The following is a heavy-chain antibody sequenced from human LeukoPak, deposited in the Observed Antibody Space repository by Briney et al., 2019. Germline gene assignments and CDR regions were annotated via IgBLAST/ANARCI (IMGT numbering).Heavy chain of an antibody. V-gene: IGHV3-48*01. Sequence: GGSLRLSCAASGFTFSNYNMNWVRQAPGKGLEWLSYITLSSTTIYYADSVKGRFTVSRDNAKNSLFLQMNSLRAEDTAVYYCARETPDSSSWPVFDYWGQRTLVTVSS. D-gene: IGHD6-13*01. J-gene: IGHJ4*02. CDR3: ARETPDSSSWPVFDY. CDR2: ITLSSTTI. CDR1: GFTFSNYN.